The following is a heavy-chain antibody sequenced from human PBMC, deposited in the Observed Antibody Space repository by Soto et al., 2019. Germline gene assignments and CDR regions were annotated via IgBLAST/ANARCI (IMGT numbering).Heavy chain of an antibody. Sequence: SETLSLTCTVSGGSISSGGYYWSWIRQHPGKGLEWIGYIYYSGSTYYNPSLKSRVTISVDTSKNQFSLKLSSVTAADTAVYYCASQPYSSSFPFDYWGQGTLVTVSS. D-gene: IGHD6-6*01. J-gene: IGHJ4*02. V-gene: IGHV4-31*03. CDR3: ASQPYSSSFPFDY. CDR2: IYYSGST. CDR1: GGSISSGGYY.